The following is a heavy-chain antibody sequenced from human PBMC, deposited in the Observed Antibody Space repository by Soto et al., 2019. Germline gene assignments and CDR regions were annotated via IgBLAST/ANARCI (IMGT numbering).Heavy chain of an antibody. CDR2: IVVGSGKT. CDR1: GFTFTSSA. Sequence: SVKVSCKASGFTFTSSAMQWVRQARGQRLEWIGWIVVGSGKTNYAQKFQERVTITRDMSTSTAYMELSSLRSEDTAVYYCAAAVNTVTTVNFDYWGQGTLVTVSS. CDR3: AAAVNTVTTVNFDY. V-gene: IGHV1-58*02. J-gene: IGHJ4*02. D-gene: IGHD4-17*01.